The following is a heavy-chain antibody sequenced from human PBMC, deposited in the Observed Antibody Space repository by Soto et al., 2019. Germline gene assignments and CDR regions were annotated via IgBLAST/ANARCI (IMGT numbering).Heavy chain of an antibody. V-gene: IGHV1-2*02. D-gene: IGHD1-1*01. J-gene: IGHJ4*02. CDR2: IDPKSGGT. Sequence: QLVQSGAEVKKPGASVRVSCKTSGPTFIAYYIHWVRQAPGQGLEWMGWIDPKSGGTTYEQKFLGRVTMTRDTSINTAYMDLNSLTSDDTAVYYCARVSVDDPEWGQGTLITVSS. CDR1: GPTFIAYY. CDR3: ARVSVDDPE.